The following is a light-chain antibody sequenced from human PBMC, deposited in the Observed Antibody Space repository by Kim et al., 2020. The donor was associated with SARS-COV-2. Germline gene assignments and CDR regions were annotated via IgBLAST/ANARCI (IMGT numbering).Light chain of an antibody. Sequence: EIVMTQSPATLSVSPGERATLSCRASQSVSSNLAWYQQKPGQAPRLLIYGASTRATGIPARFSGNGSGTEFTLTISSLQSEDFAVYYCQQSNNWPPLTFGGGTKVDIK. CDR1: QSVSSN. V-gene: IGKV3-15*01. CDR3: QQSNNWPPLT. J-gene: IGKJ4*01. CDR2: GAS.